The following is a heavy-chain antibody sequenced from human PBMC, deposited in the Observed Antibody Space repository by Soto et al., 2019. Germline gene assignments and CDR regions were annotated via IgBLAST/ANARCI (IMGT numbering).Heavy chain of an antibody. V-gene: IGHV4-4*02. J-gene: IGHJ3*02. D-gene: IGHD3-10*01. CDR1: SGSISSSNW. Sequence: SETLSLTCAVSSGSISSSNWWSWVRQPPGKGLEWIGEIYHSGSTNYNPSLKSRVTISVDKSKNQFSLKLSSVTAADTAVYYCATSEGSGSYRDYAFDIWGQGTMVTVSS. CDR3: ATSEGSGSYRDYAFDI. CDR2: IYHSGST.